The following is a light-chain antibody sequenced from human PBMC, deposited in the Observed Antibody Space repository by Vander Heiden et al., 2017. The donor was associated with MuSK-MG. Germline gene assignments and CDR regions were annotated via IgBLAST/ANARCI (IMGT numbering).Light chain of an antibody. J-gene: IGKJ1*01. CDR3: QQDGSSPRT. CDR2: GAS. CDR1: QSVSSSY. Sequence: EIVLTQSPASLSLSPGERATLSCRVSQSVSSSYLAWYQQKPGQAPRLLIYGASSRDTGIPDRFSGSESGTDFTLTISRLEPEDFAVYYCQQDGSSPRTFGQGTKVEIK. V-gene: IGKV3-20*01.